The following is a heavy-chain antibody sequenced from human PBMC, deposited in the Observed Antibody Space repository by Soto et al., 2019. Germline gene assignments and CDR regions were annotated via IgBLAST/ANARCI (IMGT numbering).Heavy chain of an antibody. J-gene: IGHJ6*02. CDR1: GGSISSYY. CDR3: AGDQVYYYYSVDV. CDR2: IYTSGST. V-gene: IGHV4-4*07. Sequence: QVQLQESGPGLVKPSETLSLTCTVSGGSISSYYWSWIRQPAGQGLEWIGRIYTSGSTKYNPSLKSRATMSVATSTTHYAPKTTSVTDADTAVYFCAGDQVYYYYSVDVWGQGPTVTVSS.